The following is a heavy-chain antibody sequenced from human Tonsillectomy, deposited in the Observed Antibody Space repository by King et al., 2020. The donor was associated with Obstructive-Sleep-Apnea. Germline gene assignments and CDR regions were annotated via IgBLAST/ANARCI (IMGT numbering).Heavy chain of an antibody. J-gene: IGHJ4*02. CDR1: GGSISSNFYY. CDR3: ARVPYSSDWYGYFFDY. Sequence: QLQESGPGLMKPSETLSLTCTVSGGSISSNFYYWGWIRQPPGKGLEWIGSIYYSGSTHYFPSLESRVTISIDTSKNQFSLKLSSVTAADTAVYYCARVPYSSDWYGYFFDYWGQGTLVTVSS. D-gene: IGHD6-19*01. V-gene: IGHV4-39*07. CDR2: IYYSGST.